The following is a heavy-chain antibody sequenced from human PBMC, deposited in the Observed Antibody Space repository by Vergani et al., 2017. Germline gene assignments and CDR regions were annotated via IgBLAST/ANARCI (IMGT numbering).Heavy chain of an antibody. Sequence: QVQLRESGPGLVKPSQTLSLTCTVSGGSISSGDYYWSWIRQPPGKGLEWIGYIYYSGSTYYNPSLKSRVTISVDTSKNQFSLKLSSVTAADTAVYYCASQILGYCSSTSCPFDYWGQGTLVTVSS. CDR3: ASQILGYCSSTSCPFDY. CDR1: GGSISSGDYY. J-gene: IGHJ4*02. D-gene: IGHD2-2*01. CDR2: IYYSGST. V-gene: IGHV4-30-4*01.